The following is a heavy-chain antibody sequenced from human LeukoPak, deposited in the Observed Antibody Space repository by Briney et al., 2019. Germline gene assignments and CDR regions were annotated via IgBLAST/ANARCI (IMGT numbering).Heavy chain of an antibody. J-gene: IGHJ6*03. CDR2: ISYDGNNR. CDR3: AKGGGGRLIYYYYMDV. CDR1: GFTFSSYT. D-gene: IGHD3-16*01. Sequence: GGSLRLSCAASGFTFSSYTMNWVRQAPGKGLEWVAVISYDGNNRYYADSVKGRFTISRDNAKNSLYLQMNSLRAEDMALYYCAKGGGGRLIYYYYMDVWGKGTTVTVSS. V-gene: IGHV3-30*04.